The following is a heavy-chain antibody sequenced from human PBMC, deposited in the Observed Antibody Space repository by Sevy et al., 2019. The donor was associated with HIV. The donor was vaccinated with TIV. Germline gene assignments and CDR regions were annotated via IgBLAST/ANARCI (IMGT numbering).Heavy chain of an antibody. CDR2: ISYEGSNI. V-gene: IGHV3-30*18. D-gene: IGHD1-1*01. J-gene: IGHJ4*02. CDR3: AKDLHPPGPVRGTNFDY. CDR1: ALTFTRYA. Sequence: GGSLRLSCAASALTFTRYAFHWVRQAPGKGPEWLGVISYEGSNIYYRPSVKGRFTISRDNSKNTLYLQMNDMRTEDTAVYYCAKDLHPPGPVRGTNFDYWGRGTLVTVSS.